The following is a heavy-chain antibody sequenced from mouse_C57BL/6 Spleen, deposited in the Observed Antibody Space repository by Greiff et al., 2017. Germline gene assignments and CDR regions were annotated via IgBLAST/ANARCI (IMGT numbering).Heavy chain of an antibody. CDR3: TRPVHWYCDV. CDR1: GYTFTDYE. Sequence: VQLQESGAELVRPGASVTLSCKASGYTFTDYEMHWVKQTPVHGLEWIGAIDPETGGTAYNQKFKGKAILTADKSSSTAYMELRSLTSEDSAVYYCTRPVHWYCDVWGTGTTVTVSS. J-gene: IGHJ1*03. V-gene: IGHV1-15*01. CDR2: IDPETGGT.